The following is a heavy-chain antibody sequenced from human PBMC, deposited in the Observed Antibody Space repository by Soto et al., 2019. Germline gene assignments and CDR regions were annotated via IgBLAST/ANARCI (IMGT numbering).Heavy chain of an antibody. V-gene: IGHV4-31*03. D-gene: IGHD4-17*01. Sequence: QVQLQESGPGLVKPSQTLSLTCTVSGGSISSGGYYWSWIRQHPGKGLEWIGYIYYSGSTYYNPSRKRRVTISVDTSKNQFSLKLSSVTAADTAVYYCAREPHYASYIDYWGQGTLVTVSS. J-gene: IGHJ4*02. CDR2: IYYSGST. CDR1: GGSISSGGYY. CDR3: AREPHYASYIDY.